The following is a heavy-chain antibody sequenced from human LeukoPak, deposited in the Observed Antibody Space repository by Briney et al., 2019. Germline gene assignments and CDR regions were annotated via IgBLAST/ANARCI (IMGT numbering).Heavy chain of an antibody. CDR1: GYTFTSYG. Sequence: ASVKVSCKASGYTFTSYGISWVRQAPGQGLEWMGWISAYNGNTNYAQKLQGRVTMTTDTSTSTAYMELRSLRSDDTAVYYCARLLDGSSYLRWYYFDYWGQGTLVTASS. V-gene: IGHV1-18*01. D-gene: IGHD3-3*01. J-gene: IGHJ4*02. CDR3: ARLLDGSSYLRWYYFDY. CDR2: ISAYNGNT.